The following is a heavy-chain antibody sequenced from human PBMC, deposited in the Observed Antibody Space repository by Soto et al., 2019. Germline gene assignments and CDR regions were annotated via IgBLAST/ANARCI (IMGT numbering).Heavy chain of an antibody. CDR2: ISAYNGNT. D-gene: IGHD4-17*01. CDR1: GYTFTSYG. V-gene: IGHV1-18*01. CDR3: ARDSGYGDYEAFVAV. J-gene: IGHJ6*02. Sequence: QVQLVQSGAEVKKRGASVKVSCKASGYTFTSYGISWVREAPGQGLEWMGWISAYNGNTNYAQKLQGRVTMTTDTSTSTAYMELRSLRSDDTAVYFCARDSGYGDYEAFVAVWGQGTTVTVSS.